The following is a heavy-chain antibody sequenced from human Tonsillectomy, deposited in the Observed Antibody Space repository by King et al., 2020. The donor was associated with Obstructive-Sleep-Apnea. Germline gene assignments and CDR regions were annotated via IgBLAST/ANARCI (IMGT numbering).Heavy chain of an antibody. D-gene: IGHD3-22*01. CDR1: GGSISSGGYY. CDR3: ARGSSGYRDAFDI. CDR2: IYYSGST. J-gene: IGHJ3*02. V-gene: IGHV4-31*03. Sequence: VQLQESGPGLVKPSQTLSLTCTVSGGSISSGGYYWSWIRQHPGKGQEWIGYIYYSGSTYYNPSLKSRVTISVDTSKNQFSLKLSSVTAADTAVYYCARGSSGYRDAFDIWGQGTMVTVFS.